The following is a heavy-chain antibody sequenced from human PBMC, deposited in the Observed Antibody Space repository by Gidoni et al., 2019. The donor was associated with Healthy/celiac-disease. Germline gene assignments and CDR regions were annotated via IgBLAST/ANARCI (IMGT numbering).Heavy chain of an antibody. CDR1: GYTFTCYD. CDR2: MNPNSGNI. J-gene: IGHJ5*02. D-gene: IGHD2-2*01. Sequence: QVQLVQSGAEVKKPGASVKVSGKASGYTFTCYDINWVRQATGQVLEWMGGMNPNSGNIGYAQKCQGRSTMTRITSLSTAHMELSSLSSEDTAVYYCARGSGEVPAALNCFDPWGQGTLVTVSS. CDR3: ARGSGEVPAALNCFDP. V-gene: IGHV1-8*01.